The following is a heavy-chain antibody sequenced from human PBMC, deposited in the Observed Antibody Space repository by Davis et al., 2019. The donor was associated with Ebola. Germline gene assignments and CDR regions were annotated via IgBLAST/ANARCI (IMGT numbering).Heavy chain of an antibody. Sequence: AASVKVSCKASGYTFSIYDMHWVRQAPGQGLEWMGMINTSGGSTGYAQKFQGRVTMTMDTSTSTVYMELSSLRSEETAVYYCARERPLFGSGTKNWFDLWGQGTLVTVSS. J-gene: IGHJ5*02. CDR2: INTSGGST. CDR1: GYTFSIYD. D-gene: IGHD3-10*01. CDR3: ARERPLFGSGTKNWFDL. V-gene: IGHV1-46*01.